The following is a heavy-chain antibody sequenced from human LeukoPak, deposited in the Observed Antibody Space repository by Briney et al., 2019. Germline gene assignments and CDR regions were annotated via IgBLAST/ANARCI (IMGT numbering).Heavy chain of an antibody. Sequence: SETLSLTCTVSGGSFSNYYWSWIRQPPGKGLEWIGYIFYTGSTKYNPSLKSRVTISVDTSKKQLSLKLNSVTAADTAVYYCARVIYPLASSSNFYFDYWGQGTLVTVSS. CDR2: IFYTGST. J-gene: IGHJ4*02. CDR3: ARVIYPLASSSNFYFDY. V-gene: IGHV4-59*01. CDR1: GGSFSNYY. D-gene: IGHD3-3*02.